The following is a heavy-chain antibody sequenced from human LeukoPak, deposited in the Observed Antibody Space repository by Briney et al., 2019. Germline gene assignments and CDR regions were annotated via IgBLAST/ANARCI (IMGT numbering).Heavy chain of an antibody. CDR3: ARGGFLDPFDP. J-gene: IGHJ5*02. CDR2: IYYSGST. V-gene: IGHV4-59*01. CDR1: GGSISNCY. Sequence: SETLSLTCTLSGGSISNCYWNWIRQPPGKGLDWIGYIYYSGSTKYNPSLKSRVTISVDTSKNQFSLRLSSVTAADTAVYYCARGGFLDPFDPWGQGTLVTVSS. D-gene: IGHD1-1*01.